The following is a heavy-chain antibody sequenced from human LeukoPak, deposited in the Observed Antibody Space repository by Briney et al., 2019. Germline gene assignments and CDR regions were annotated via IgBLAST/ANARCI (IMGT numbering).Heavy chain of an antibody. CDR2: IYYSGST. V-gene: IGHV4-59*08. CDR3: ARHLDTAMVQYDY. CDR1: GGSISSYY. D-gene: IGHD5-18*01. Sequence: KPSETLSLTCTVSGGSISSYYWSWIRQPPPQGLEWIGYIYYSGSTNYNPSLKSRVTISVDTSKNQFSLKLSSVTAPDTAVYYCARHLDTAMVQYDYWGQGTLVTVSS. J-gene: IGHJ4*02.